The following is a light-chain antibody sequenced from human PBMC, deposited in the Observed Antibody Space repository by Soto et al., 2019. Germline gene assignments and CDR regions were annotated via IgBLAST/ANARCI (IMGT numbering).Light chain of an antibody. V-gene: IGLV2-14*03. J-gene: IGLJ2*01. CDR1: SSDIGTYNY. Sequence: QSALAQPASVSGSPGQSITISCTGTSSDIGTYNYVSWYQQHAGKVPKLMIYDVSNGPSGVSDRFSGSKSGNTASLTISGLQAEDEADYYCTSYTSSRTVVFGGGTKVTVL. CDR3: TSYTSSRTVV. CDR2: DVS.